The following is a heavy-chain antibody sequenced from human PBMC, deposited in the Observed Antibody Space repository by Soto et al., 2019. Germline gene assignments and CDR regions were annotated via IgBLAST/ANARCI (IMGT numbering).Heavy chain of an antibody. J-gene: IGHJ4*02. CDR2: IYYSGST. D-gene: IGHD5-12*01. CDR1: GGSISRYY. CDR3: ARGAGRGYSGYDFDY. Sequence: SETLSLTCTVSGGSISRYYWRWIRQPPGKGLEWIGYIYYSGSTNYNPSLKSRVTISVDTSKNQFSLKLSSVTAADTAVYYCARGAGRGYSGYDFDYWGQGTLVTVSS. V-gene: IGHV4-59*01.